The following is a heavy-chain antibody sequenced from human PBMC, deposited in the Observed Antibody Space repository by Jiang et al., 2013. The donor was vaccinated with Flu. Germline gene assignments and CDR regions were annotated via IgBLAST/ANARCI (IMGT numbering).Heavy chain of an antibody. Sequence: KPTQTLTLTCTFSGFSLSTSGMCVSWIRQPPGKALEWLARIDWDDDKYYSTSLKTRLTISKDTSKNQVVLTMTNMDPVDTATYYCARNGVFGVVIADDAFDIWGQGTMVTVSS. D-gene: IGHD3-3*01. CDR1: GFSLSTSGMC. V-gene: IGHV2-70*11. J-gene: IGHJ3*02. CDR3: ARNGVFGVVIADDAFDI. CDR2: IDWDDDK.